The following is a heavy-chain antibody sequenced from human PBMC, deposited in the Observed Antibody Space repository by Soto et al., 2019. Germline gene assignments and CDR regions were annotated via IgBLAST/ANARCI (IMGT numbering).Heavy chain of an antibody. CDR2: IYWDDDK. V-gene: IGHV2-5*02. D-gene: IGHD2-15*01. CDR3: AHILCDSSCYWDVGFFDY. CDR1: GFSLSTDRVG. J-gene: IGHJ4*02. Sequence: SGPTLVNPTQTLTLTCTFSGFSLSTDRVGVGWIRQPPGKALEWLALIYWDDDKRYSPSLRSRLSVTKDTSKNQVVLTMTNMDPVDTGTYYCAHILCDSSCYWDVGFFDYWGQGALVTVSS.